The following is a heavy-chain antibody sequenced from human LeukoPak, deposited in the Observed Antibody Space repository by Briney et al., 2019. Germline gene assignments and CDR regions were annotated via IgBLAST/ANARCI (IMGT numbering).Heavy chain of an antibody. Sequence: GGSLRLSCAASGFTFSSYAMSWARQAPGKGLEWVSAISGSGGSTYYADSVKGRFTISRDNSKNTLYLQMNSLRAEDTAVYYCAINPRADYYYYGMDVWGQGTTVTVSS. V-gene: IGHV3-23*01. CDR3: AINPRADYYYYGMDV. CDR1: GFTFSSYA. D-gene: IGHD1-14*01. J-gene: IGHJ6*02. CDR2: ISGSGGST.